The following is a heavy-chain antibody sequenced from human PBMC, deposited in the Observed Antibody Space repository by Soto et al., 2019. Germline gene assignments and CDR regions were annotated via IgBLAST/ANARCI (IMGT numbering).Heavy chain of an antibody. D-gene: IGHD6-19*01. CDR2: ISYDGSNK. Sequence: GGSLRLSCAASGFTFSSYGMHWVRQAPGKGLEWVAVISYDGSNKYYADSVKGRFTISRDNSKNTLYLQMNSLRAEDTAVYYCAKISQAGDFDYWGQGTLVTVSS. CDR3: AKISQAGDFDY. J-gene: IGHJ4*02. V-gene: IGHV3-30*18. CDR1: GFTFSSYG.